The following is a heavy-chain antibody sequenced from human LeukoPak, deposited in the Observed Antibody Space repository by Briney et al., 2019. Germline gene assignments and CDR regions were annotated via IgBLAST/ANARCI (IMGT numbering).Heavy chain of an antibody. J-gene: IGHJ6*03. CDR2: IKQDGSEK. CDR3: ARDRRLDYYFYMDV. V-gene: IGHV3-7*01. CDR1: GFTFSTYW. Sequence: GGSLRLSCAASGFTFSTYWMSWVRQAPGKGLEWVANIKQDGSEKYYVDSAKGRFIISRDNAKNSLFLQMNSLRVEDTAVYYCARDRRLDYYFYMDVWGKGTTVTVSS.